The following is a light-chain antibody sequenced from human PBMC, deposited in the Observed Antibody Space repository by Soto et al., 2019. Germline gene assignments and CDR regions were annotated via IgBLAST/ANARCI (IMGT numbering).Light chain of an antibody. V-gene: IGKV3D-15*01. J-gene: IGKJ4*01. CDR2: GAS. Sequence: EVLMTQSPATLSVSPGERVTLSCRASQSININLAWYQQKPGQAPRVLLYGASSRASGIPDRFSGSGSGTDFTLTISRLEHDDFAFYYCQQYQNWPPLTFGGGTRVEIK. CDR1: QSININ. CDR3: QQYQNWPPLT.